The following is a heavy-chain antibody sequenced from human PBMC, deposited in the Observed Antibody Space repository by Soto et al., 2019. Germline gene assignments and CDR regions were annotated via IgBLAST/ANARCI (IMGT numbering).Heavy chain of an antibody. CDR1: GYTFTSYG. J-gene: IGHJ6*03. CDR3: ARDSDGDYVVDYYYMDV. V-gene: IGHV1-18*01. Sequence: ASVKVSCKASGYTFTSYGISWVRQAPGQGLEWMGWISAYNGNTNYAQKLQGRVTMTTDTSTSTAYMELRSLRSDDTAVYYCARDSDGDYVVDYYYMDVWGKGTTVTVSS. CDR2: ISAYNGNT. D-gene: IGHD4-17*01.